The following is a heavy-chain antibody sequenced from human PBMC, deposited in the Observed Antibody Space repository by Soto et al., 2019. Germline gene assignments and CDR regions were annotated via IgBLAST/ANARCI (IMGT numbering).Heavy chain of an antibody. J-gene: IGHJ4*02. Sequence: SQTLSLTCVMSVDGVSNNGAAWSWISQSPSRGLEWLGRTYYRSQWYYDYATSVRSRITINPDASKNQFSLQLNSVTPEDTAVYYCVRDPTDSYWWFEDWGQEIRVIVSS. CDR3: VRDPTDSYWWFED. D-gene: IGHD2-8*02. CDR1: VDGVSNNGAA. V-gene: IGHV6-1*01. CDR2: TYYRSQWYY.